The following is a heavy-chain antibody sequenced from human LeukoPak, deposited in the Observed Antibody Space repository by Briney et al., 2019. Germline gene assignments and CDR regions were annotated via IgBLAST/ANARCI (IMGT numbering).Heavy chain of an antibody. CDR3: ARLGLNAFDI. D-gene: IGHD3-16*01. CDR1: GGSISSYY. J-gene: IGHJ3*02. CDR2: ISYSGST. Sequence: SETLSLTCTVSGGSISSYYWSWIRQPPGKGLEWIAYISYSGSTSYSPSLKSRVTISVDTSKNQFSLKLSSVTAADTAVYYCARLGLNAFDIWGQGTMVTVSS. V-gene: IGHV4-59*08.